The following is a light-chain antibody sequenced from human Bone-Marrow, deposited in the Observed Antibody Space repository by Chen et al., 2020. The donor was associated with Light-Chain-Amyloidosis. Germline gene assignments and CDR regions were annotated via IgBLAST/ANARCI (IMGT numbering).Light chain of an antibody. CDR3: QVWDRSSDRPV. Sequence: SYALTPPSSVSVAPGQTPTIACGGNNIGSTSVHWYQQTPGQAPLLVVYDDSDRPSGIPERLSGSNSGNTATLTIRRVEAGDEADYYCQVWDRSSDRPVFGGGTKLTVL. J-gene: IGLJ3*02. CDR1: NIGSTS. CDR2: DDS. V-gene: IGLV3-21*02.